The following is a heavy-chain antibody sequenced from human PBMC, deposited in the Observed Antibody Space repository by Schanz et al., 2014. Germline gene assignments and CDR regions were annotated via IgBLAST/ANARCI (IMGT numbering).Heavy chain of an antibody. CDR3: ARGGFGEVSYIDY. D-gene: IGHD3-10*01. V-gene: IGHV3-74*01. CDR2: INGDGSRT. Sequence: EVQLVESGGGLVQPGGSLRLSCAASGFTFSNYWMHWVRQAPGKGLVWVSRINGDGSRTAYADSVKGRFTISRDNAKNTLYLQMNSLRPEDTAVYYCARGGFGEVSYIDYWGQGTLVTVSS. CDR1: GFTFSNYW. J-gene: IGHJ4*02.